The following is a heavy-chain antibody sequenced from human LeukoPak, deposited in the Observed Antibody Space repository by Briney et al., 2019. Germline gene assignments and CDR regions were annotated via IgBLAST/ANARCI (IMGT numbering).Heavy chain of an antibody. CDR3: ARESYDTSPSYYYYYMDV. CDR2: ISYDGSNK. Sequence: GRSLRLSCAASGFTFSSYAMHWVRQAPGKGLEWVAVISYDGSNKYYADSVKGRFTISRDNSKNTLYLQMNSLRAEDTAVYYCARESYDTSPSYYYYYMDVWGKGTTVTVSS. D-gene: IGHD3-9*01. J-gene: IGHJ6*03. V-gene: IGHV3-30*04. CDR1: GFTFSSYA.